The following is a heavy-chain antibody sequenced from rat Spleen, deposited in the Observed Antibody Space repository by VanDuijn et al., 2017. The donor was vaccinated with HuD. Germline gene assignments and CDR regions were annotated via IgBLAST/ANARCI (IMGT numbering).Heavy chain of an antibody. V-gene: IGHV5-25*01. Sequence: EVQLVESGGGLVQPGRSMKLSCAASGFTFTNYYMAWVRQAPTKGLEWVAYISIGGGTTFYRDSVKGRFTISRDDAKRTLYLQMDSLRSEDTATYYCTRRGYLSNWYFDFWGPGTMVTVSS. J-gene: IGHJ1*01. CDR3: TRRGYLSNWYFDF. CDR2: ISIGGGTT. CDR1: GFTFTNYY. D-gene: IGHD1-11*01.